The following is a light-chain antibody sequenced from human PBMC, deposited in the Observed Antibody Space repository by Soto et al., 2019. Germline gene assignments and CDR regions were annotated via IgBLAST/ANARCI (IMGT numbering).Light chain of an antibody. Sequence: SALPQAESLSGSPGQSITISCTGTSGDIGAYDYVSWFQQHPGKAPKLMISEVNNRPSGVSNRFSGSKSGNTAYLTISGLQVEDETEYFYFSYTTNSSQVFGTCTKANV. CDR3: FSYTTNSSQV. CDR1: SGDIGAYDY. V-gene: IGLV2-14*01. J-gene: IGLJ1*01. CDR2: EVN.